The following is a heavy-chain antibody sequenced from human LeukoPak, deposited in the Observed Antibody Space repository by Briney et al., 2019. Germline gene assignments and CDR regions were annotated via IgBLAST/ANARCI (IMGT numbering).Heavy chain of an antibody. Sequence: GASVKVSCKASGGTFSSYAISWVRQAPGQGLEWMGGIIPIFGTANYAQKFQGRVTITADKSTSTAYMELSSLRSEDTAVYYCARDSPYYDFWSGYYTPAAFDIWGQGTMVTVSS. CDR3: ARDSPYYDFWSGYYTPAAFDI. D-gene: IGHD3-3*01. V-gene: IGHV1-69*06. CDR2: IIPIFGTA. CDR1: GGTFSSYA. J-gene: IGHJ3*02.